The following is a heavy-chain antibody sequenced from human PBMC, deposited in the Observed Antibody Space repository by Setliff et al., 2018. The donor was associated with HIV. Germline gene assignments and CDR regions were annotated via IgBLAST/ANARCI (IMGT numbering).Heavy chain of an antibody. Sequence: SETLSLTCTVSGYPISSGYYWGWIRQPPGKGLEWIGEINHSGSTNYNPSLKSRVAISLDTSKNQFSLKLRSVTAADTAVYYCARSTVGAGASFPWGRGILVTVSS. J-gene: IGHJ5*02. CDR2: INHSGST. V-gene: IGHV4-38-2*02. CDR3: ARSTVGAGASFP. D-gene: IGHD1-26*01. CDR1: GYPISSGYY.